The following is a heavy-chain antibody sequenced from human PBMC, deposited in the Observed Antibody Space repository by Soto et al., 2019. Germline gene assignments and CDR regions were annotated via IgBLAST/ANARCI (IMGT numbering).Heavy chain of an antibody. J-gene: IGHJ4*02. D-gene: IGHD1-26*01. CDR1: GGTFSSYT. CDR3: ARQIVGATSYYFDY. CDR2: IIPILGIA. V-gene: IGHV1-69*02. Sequence: QVQLVQSGAEVKKPGSSVKVSCKASGGTFSSYTISWVRQAPGQGLEWMGRIIPILGIANYAQKFQGRVTITAYKSTSTAYLELSSLRSEDTAVYYCARQIVGATSYYFDYWGQGTLVTVSS.